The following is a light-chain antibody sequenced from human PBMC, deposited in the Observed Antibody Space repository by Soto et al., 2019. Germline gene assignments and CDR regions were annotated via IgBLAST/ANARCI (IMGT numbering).Light chain of an antibody. V-gene: IGKV1-12*02. J-gene: IGKJ3*01. CDR1: QGISSW. CDR2: DAT. Sequence: DIQMTQSPSSVSASVGDRVTITCRASQGISSWLAWYQQKPGKAPKHLIFDATSLQSGVPLRFSGSGSGTDFTLTISSLQPEDFATYYCQPTSSFPSTFGPGTKVDIK. CDR3: QPTSSFPST.